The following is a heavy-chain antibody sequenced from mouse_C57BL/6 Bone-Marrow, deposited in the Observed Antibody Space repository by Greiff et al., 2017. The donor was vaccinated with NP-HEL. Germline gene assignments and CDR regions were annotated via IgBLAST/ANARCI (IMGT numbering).Heavy chain of an antibody. CDR1: GFSLTSYG. CDR2: IWRGGST. Sequence: LQESGPGLVQPSQSLSITCTVSGFSLTSYGVHWVRQSPGKGLEWLGVIWRGGSTDYNAAFMSRLSITKDNSKSQVFLKMNSLQADDTAIYYCAKKGLYGYDHYFDYWGQGTTLTVSS. J-gene: IGHJ2*01. CDR3: AKKGLYGYDHYFDY. V-gene: IGHV2-5*01. D-gene: IGHD2-2*01.